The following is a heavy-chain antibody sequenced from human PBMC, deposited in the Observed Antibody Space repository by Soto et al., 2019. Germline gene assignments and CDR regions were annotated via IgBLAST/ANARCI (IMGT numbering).Heavy chain of an antibody. D-gene: IGHD3-10*01. CDR1: GFTFSSSW. CDR2: IYFDGSNT. CDR3: ISGEGYILAT. J-gene: IGHJ4*02. Sequence: EVQLVESGGGLVQPGGSLRLSCAASGFTFSSSWMHWVRQAPGKGLVWVSHIYFDGSNTQYADSVKGRFTISRDNAKNTLYLQMNSLRADDTAVYYCISGEGYILATWGQGTLVTVSS. V-gene: IGHV3-74*01.